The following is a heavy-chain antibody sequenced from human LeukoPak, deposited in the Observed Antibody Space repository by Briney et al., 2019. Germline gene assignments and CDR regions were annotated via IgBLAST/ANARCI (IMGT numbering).Heavy chain of an antibody. Sequence: GGTLRLSCSASGFPFNTYAIHWVRQAPGKGLEYVAGISSNGDNTDFADSAKGRFTISRDNSKSTLFLQMNSLRAEDTAVYFCTRDSALLGVAFDLWGQGTVVTVSS. J-gene: IGHJ3*01. CDR1: GFPFNTYA. V-gene: IGHV3-64D*06. CDR2: ISSNGDNT. CDR3: TRDSALLGVAFDL. D-gene: IGHD2-15*01.